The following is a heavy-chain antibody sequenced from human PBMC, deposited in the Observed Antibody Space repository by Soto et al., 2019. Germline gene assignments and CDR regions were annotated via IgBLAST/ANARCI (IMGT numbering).Heavy chain of an antibody. CDR2: IKSKTDDGTT. Sequence: GGSLRLSCTVSGFTFSNAWMTWVRQAPGKGLEWVGRIKSKTDDGTTDYAAPVKGRFTISRDDSRNTLYLQMNSLKTEDTAVYYCTTDSSSWAYYYYYGMDVWGQGTTVIVYS. V-gene: IGHV3-15*01. CDR3: TTDSSSWAYYYYYGMDV. D-gene: IGHD2-2*01. CDR1: GFTFSNAW. J-gene: IGHJ6*02.